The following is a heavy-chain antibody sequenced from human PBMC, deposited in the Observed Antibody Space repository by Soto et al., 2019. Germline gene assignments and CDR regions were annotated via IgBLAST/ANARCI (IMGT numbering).Heavy chain of an antibody. J-gene: IGHJ4*02. CDR1: GYTFTSYG. D-gene: IGHD3-10*01. CDR3: ARDRTLWFGEPSGYFGY. CDR2: ISAYNGNT. V-gene: IGHV1-18*01. Sequence: ASVKVSRKASGYTFTSYGISWVRQAPGQGLEWMGWISAYNGNTNYAQKLQGRVTMTTDTSTSTAYMELRSLRSDDTAVYYCARDRTLWFGEPSGYFGYWGQGTLVTVSS.